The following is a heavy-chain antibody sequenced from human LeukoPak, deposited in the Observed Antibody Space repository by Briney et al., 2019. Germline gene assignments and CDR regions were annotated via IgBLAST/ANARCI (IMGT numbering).Heavy chain of an antibody. D-gene: IGHD3-16*02. CDR1: GGSFSGYY. J-gene: IGHJ5*02. Sequence: SGTLSLTCAVYGGSFSGYYWSWIRQPPGKGLEWIGEINHSGSTNYNPSLKSRVTISVDTSKNQFSLKLSSVTAADTAVYYCARSPEAISYPNWFDPWGRGTLVTVSS. V-gene: IGHV4-34*01. CDR3: ARSPEAISYPNWFDP. CDR2: INHSGST.